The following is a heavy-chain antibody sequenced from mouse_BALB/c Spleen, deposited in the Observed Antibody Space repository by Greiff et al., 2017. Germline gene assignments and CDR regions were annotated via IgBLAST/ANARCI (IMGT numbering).Heavy chain of an antibody. V-gene: IGHV2-9*02. D-gene: IGHD2-14*01. CDR3: ARDEVRGAWFAY. CDR2: IWAGGST. J-gene: IGHJ3*01. Sequence: VKVVESGPGLVAPSQSLSITCTVSGFSLTSYGVHWVRQPPGKGLEWLGVIWAGGSTNYNSALMSRLSISKDNSKSQVFLKMNSLQTDDTAMYYCARDEVRGAWFAYWGQGTLVTVSA. CDR1: GFSLTSYG.